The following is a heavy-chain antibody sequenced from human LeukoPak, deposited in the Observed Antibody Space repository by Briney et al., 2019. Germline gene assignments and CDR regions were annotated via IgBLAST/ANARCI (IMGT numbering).Heavy chain of an antibody. CDR2: ISTSSIYI. Sequence: GGSLRLSCAASGFTFSTYSMNWVRQAPGKGLEWISFISTSSIYIYYADSVKGRFTISRDNARNSLYLQMNSLRAEDTAVYYCVGYSSGGEVYWGQGTLVTVSS. D-gene: IGHD6-19*01. V-gene: IGHV3-21*04. CDR3: VGYSSGGEVY. CDR1: GFTFSTYS. J-gene: IGHJ4*02.